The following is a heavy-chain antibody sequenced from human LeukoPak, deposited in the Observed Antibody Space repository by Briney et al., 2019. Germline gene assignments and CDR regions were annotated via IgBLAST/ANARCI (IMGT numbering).Heavy chain of an antibody. V-gene: IGHV3-23*01. CDR3: AKGRFSSSHYLADD. J-gene: IGHJ4*02. CDR1: GFTVSSNY. D-gene: IGHD6-6*01. Sequence: GGSLRLSCAASGFTVSSNYMSWVRQAPGKGLEWVSSISGSGGDTYYADSVKGRFTISRDNSKNTLYLQMNRLRAEETAVYYCAKGRFSSSHYLADDWGQGTLVTVSS. CDR2: ISGSGGDT.